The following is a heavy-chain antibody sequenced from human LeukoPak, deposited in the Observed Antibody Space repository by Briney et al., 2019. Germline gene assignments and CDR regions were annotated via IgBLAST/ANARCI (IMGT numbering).Heavy chain of an antibody. CDR2: IAPSSGTT. Sequence: ASVKVSCKASGYTFTSNYMHWVRQAPGQGLEWMGVIAPSSGTTNYAQKFQGRVTMTRDTSISTAYMELSRLRSDDTAVYYCARAPYSSSSDYWGQGTLVTVSS. CDR3: ARAPYSSSSDY. J-gene: IGHJ4*02. V-gene: IGHV1-2*02. CDR1: GYTFTSNY. D-gene: IGHD6-6*01.